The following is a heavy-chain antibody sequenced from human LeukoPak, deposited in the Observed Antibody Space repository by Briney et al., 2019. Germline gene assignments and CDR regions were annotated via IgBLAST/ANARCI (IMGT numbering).Heavy chain of an antibody. J-gene: IGHJ4*02. CDR2: IYYSGST. CDR1: GGSISSYY. Sequence: SETLPLTCTVSGGSISSYYWSWIRQPPGKGLEWIGYIYYSGSTNYNPSLKSRVTISVDTSKNQFSLKLSSVTAADTAVYYCARHYDSSGHGYFDYWGQGTLVAVSS. V-gene: IGHV4-59*01. D-gene: IGHD3-22*01. CDR3: ARHYDSSGHGYFDY.